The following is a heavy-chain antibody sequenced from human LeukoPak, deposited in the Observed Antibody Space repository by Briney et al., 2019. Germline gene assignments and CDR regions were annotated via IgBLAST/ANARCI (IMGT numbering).Heavy chain of an antibody. Sequence: SETLSLTCTVSGGSLSSYYWSWIRQPPGKGLEGMGYIYYSGSTNYNPSLKSRVTISVDTSKNQFSLKLSSVTAADTAVYYCARHGGLRSWFDPWGQGTLVTVSS. CDR2: IYYSGST. CDR1: GGSLSSYY. J-gene: IGHJ5*02. CDR3: ARHGGLRSWFDP. V-gene: IGHV4-59*01. D-gene: IGHD3-16*01.